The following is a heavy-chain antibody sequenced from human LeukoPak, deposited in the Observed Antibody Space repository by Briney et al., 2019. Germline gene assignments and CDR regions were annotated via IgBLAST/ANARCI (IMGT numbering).Heavy chain of an antibody. CDR2: INSDGSWT. CDR3: VSFYETY. Sequence: GGSPRLSCAASGNYWIHWVRQVPGKGLVWVSHINSDGSWTSYADSVKGRFTISKDNAKNTVYLQMNSLRAKDTAVYYCVSFYETYWGRGTLVTV. J-gene: IGHJ4*02. V-gene: IGHV3-74*01. CDR1: GNYW. D-gene: IGHD2/OR15-2a*01.